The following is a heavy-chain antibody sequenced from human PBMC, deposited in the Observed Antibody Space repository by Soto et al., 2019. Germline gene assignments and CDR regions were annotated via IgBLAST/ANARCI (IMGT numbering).Heavy chain of an antibody. V-gene: IGHV3-48*01. J-gene: IGHJ4*02. CDR2: IDSNGSPI. CDR1: GFTLSSYN. Sequence: EVQLVESEGDLVQPGGSLRLSCAASGFTLSSYNMNWVRQAPGKGLEWVAYIDSNGSPIYYADSVKGRFTIYRDNAQNSLYLQMNSLRVEDTAVYYCARVSRTAERYWGPGTLVTVSS. D-gene: IGHD2-2*01. CDR3: ARVSRTAERY.